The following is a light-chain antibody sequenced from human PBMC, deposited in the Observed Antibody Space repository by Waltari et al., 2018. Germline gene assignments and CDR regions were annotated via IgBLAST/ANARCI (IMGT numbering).Light chain of an antibody. CDR3: QQRYA. CDR2: DAS. CDR1: QDVNAD. J-gene: IGKJ4*01. V-gene: IGKV3-11*01. Sequence: EIVLTQSPATLSLSPGQRAALSCRASQDVNADLAWYQQKPGQPPRLLIYDASKRATGIPARFSGSGSGTDFTLTISTLEPEDFGVYYCQQRYAFGGGTKVEI.